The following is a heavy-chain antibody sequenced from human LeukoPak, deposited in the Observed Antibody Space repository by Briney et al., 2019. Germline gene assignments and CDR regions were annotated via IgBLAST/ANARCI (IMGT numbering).Heavy chain of an antibody. CDR2: INPNSGGT. CDR1: GYTFTGYY. Sequence: ASVRVSCKASGYTFTGYYMHWVRQAPGQGLEWMGWINPNSGGTNYAQKFQGRVTMTRDTSISTAYMELSRLRSDDTAVYYCARGSSGRLTPIDYWGQGTLVTVSS. D-gene: IGHD3-10*01. CDR3: ARGSSGRLTPIDY. J-gene: IGHJ4*02. V-gene: IGHV1-2*02.